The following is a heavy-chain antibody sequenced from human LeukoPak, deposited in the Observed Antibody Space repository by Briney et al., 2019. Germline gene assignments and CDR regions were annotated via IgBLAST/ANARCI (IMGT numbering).Heavy chain of an antibody. J-gene: IGHJ3*02. CDR1: GYTFTGYY. V-gene: IGHV1-2*02. D-gene: IGHD2-21*02. CDR2: INPNSGGT. Sequence: ASVKVSCKSSGYTFTGYYMHWVRQAPGQGLEWMGWINPNSGGTNYAQKFQGRVTMARDTSISTAYMELSRLRSDDTAVYYCARDAAQAYCGGDCYSDAFGIWGQGTMVTVSS. CDR3: ARDAAQAYCGGDCYSDAFGI.